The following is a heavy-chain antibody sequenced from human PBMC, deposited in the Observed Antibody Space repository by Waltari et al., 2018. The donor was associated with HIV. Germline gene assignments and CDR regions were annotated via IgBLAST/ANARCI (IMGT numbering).Heavy chain of an antibody. V-gene: IGHV3-66*01. CDR1: GSTVRSNS. J-gene: IGHJ6*02. CDR3: ASIAYCGGDCYPRGMDV. CDR2: IYIGGST. Sequence: EVPLVASGGGLVQPGGSLRLSCDAFGSTVRSNSMSWVRQAPGKGLEWVSVIYIGGSTYYADSVKGRFTISRDNSKNTLYLQMNSLRAEDTAVYYCASIAYCGGDCYPRGMDVWGQGTTVTVSS. D-gene: IGHD2-21*02.